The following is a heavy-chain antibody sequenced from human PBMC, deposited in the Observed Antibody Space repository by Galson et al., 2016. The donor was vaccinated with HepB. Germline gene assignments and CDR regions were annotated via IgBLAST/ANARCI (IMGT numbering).Heavy chain of an antibody. CDR1: GFTFSDYW. D-gene: IGHD3-10*01. V-gene: IGHV3-23*01. CDR2: ISGSGDET. CDR3: ASGIAVTTSNSFWYFDL. J-gene: IGHJ2*01. Sequence: SLRLSCAVSGFTFSDYWMSWVRQAPGKGLDWVSTISGSGDETNYADSVKGRFTFSRDNSKNTLYLQMTSLRAEDTAVYYCASGIAVTTSNSFWYFDLWGRGTLVTVSS.